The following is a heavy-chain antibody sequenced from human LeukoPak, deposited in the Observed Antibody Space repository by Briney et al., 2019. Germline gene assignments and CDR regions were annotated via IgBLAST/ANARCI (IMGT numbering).Heavy chain of an antibody. D-gene: IGHD6-6*01. CDR1: GFTFSSYS. CDR3: ARALEYSSSLDD. J-gene: IGHJ4*02. Sequence: GGSLRLSCAASGFTFSSYSMNWVRQAPGKGLEWVSSISSSSYIYYADSVKGRFTISRDNAKNSLYLQMNSLRAEDTAVYYCARALEYSSSLDDRGQGTLVTVSS. CDR2: ISSSSYI. V-gene: IGHV3-21*01.